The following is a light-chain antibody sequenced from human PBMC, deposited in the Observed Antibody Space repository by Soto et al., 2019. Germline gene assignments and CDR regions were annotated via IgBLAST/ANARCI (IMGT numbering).Light chain of an antibody. CDR3: QQRSNWPT. CDR2: DAS. Sequence: EIVLTQSPATLSLSPGERATLSCRASQSVNSYLAWYQQKPGQAPRLLIYDASNRATGIPARFSGSGSGTDFTRTISSLEPEDFAVYYCQQRSNWPTFGQGTKLEIK. V-gene: IGKV3-11*01. J-gene: IGKJ2*01. CDR1: QSVNSY.